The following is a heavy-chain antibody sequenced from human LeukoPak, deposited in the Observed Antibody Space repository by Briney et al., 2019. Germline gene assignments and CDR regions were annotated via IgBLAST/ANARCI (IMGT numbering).Heavy chain of an antibody. J-gene: IGHJ6*03. Sequence: PGGTLRLSCAASGFTFSSYGMSWVRQAPGKGLEWVSAISGSGGSTYYADSVKGRFTISRDNSKNTLYLQMNSLRAEDTAVYYCAKTVWFGDPYPYYYYYYMDVWGKGTTVTISS. D-gene: IGHD3-10*01. CDR3: AKTVWFGDPYPYYYYYYMDV. CDR1: GFTFSSYG. CDR2: ISGSGGST. V-gene: IGHV3-23*01.